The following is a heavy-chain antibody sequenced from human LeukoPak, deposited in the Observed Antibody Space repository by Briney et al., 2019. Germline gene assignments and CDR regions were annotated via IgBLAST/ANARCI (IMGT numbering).Heavy chain of an antibody. CDR3: ARENSGSYSWLDY. J-gene: IGHJ4*02. CDR1: GFSFSDSS. Sequence: GGSLRLSCVASGFSFSDSSMNWVRQAPGKGLEWVSSINSGGNFKVYADSVKGRFTVFRDNAMNSLYLQMNSLRAEDTAVYYCARENSGSYSWLDYWGQGTLVTVSS. CDR2: INSGGNFK. D-gene: IGHD1-26*01. V-gene: IGHV3-21*01.